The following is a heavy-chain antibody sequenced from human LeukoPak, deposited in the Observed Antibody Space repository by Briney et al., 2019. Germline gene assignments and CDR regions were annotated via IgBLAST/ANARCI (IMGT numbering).Heavy chain of an antibody. Sequence: ASETLSLTCAVYGGSFSGNYWSWIRQPPGKGLEWVGEINNSGSTNYNPSLKSRVTISLDTSKNQFSLKLSSVTAADTAVCYCARGYNRGSYYNYWGQGTLVTVSS. J-gene: IGHJ4*02. CDR1: GGSFSGNY. CDR2: INNSGST. CDR3: ARGYNRGSYYNY. V-gene: IGHV4-34*01. D-gene: IGHD3-16*01.